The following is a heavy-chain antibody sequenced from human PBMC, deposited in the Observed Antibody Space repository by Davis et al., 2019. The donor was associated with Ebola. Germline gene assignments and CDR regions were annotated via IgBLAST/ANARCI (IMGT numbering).Heavy chain of an antibody. Sequence: SCTASGFTVSSNHMSWVRQAPGKGLEWVSVIYDQSTAYADAVRGRFIISRDKSNNTLYLEMSSLRVDDTAVYYCATTQWLREFDNWGQGTLVTVSS. D-gene: IGHD6-19*01. J-gene: IGHJ4*02. V-gene: IGHV3-53*05. CDR2: IYDQST. CDR3: ATTQWLREFDN. CDR1: GFTVSSNH.